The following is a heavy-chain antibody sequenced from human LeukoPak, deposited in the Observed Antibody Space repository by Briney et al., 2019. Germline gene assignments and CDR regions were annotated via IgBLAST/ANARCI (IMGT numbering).Heavy chain of an antibody. V-gene: IGHV3-30*04. CDR2: ISYDGSNK. CDR1: GFTFSSYA. J-gene: IGHJ4*02. D-gene: IGHD3-22*01. Sequence: GGSLRLSCAASGFTFSSYAMHWVRQAPGKGLEWVAVISYDGSNKYYADSVKGRFTISRDNSKNTLYLQMNSLRAEDTAVYYCATLGAMIVVVITTFTVYWGQGTLVTVSS. CDR3: ATLGAMIVVVITTFTVY.